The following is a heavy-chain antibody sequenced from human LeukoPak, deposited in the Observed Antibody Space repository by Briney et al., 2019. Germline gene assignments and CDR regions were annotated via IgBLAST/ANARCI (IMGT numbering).Heavy chain of an antibody. CDR3: VRGVGVSRFNYFDP. CDR2: IWYDASNR. Sequence: GGSLRLSCAASGFTFSSFGMHWVRQAPGKGLKWVAVIWYDASNRYYADSVKGRFTISRDNSKNTLFLQMNSLRDADTAVYYCVRGVGVSRFNYFDPWGQGTLVIVSS. J-gene: IGHJ5*02. D-gene: IGHD6-13*01. CDR1: GFTFSSFG. V-gene: IGHV3-33*01.